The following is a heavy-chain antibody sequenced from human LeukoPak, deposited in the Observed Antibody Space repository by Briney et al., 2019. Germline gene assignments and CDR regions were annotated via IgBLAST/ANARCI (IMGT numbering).Heavy chain of an antibody. J-gene: IGHJ4*02. CDR2: INHSGST. CDR1: GGPFSGYY. CDR3: ARVRRGTFDY. V-gene: IGHV4-34*01. Sequence: PSETLSLTCAVYGGPFSGYYWSWIRQPPGKGLEWIGEINHSGSTNYNPSLKSRVTISVDTSKNQFSLKLSSVTAADTAVYYCARVRRGTFDYWGQGTLVTVSS. D-gene: IGHD3-16*01.